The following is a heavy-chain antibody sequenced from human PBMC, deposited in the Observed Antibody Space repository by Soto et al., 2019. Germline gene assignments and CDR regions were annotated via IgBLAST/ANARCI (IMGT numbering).Heavy chain of an antibody. V-gene: IGHV3-21*06. CDR3: ATPYYFNH. Sequence: GWSLRLSCASSVFMFSAYTMNWVRQAPGKGLEWLSSISDDSSYIDYADSLRGRFTVSRDNARNSLYLQIDSLGVEDTAVYYCATPYYFNHWGPGTLVTVSS. CDR1: VFMFSAYT. CDR2: ISDDSSYI. D-gene: IGHD3-16*01. J-gene: IGHJ1*01.